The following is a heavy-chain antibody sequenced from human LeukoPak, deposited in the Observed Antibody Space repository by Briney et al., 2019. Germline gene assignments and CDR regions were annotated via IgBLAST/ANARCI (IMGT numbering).Heavy chain of an antibody. CDR2: INWNGGST. V-gene: IGHV3-20*01. J-gene: IGHJ6*03. Sequence: GGSLRLSCAACGFTFDEYGMSWVRQAAGRGLEGVAGINWNGGSTGYADSVKGRLTISRNNAKNSLYLQMNSLRAEDTALYHCARNAVAGIFYYYMDVWGKGTTVTVSS. CDR1: GFTFDEYG. D-gene: IGHD6-19*01. CDR3: ARNAVAGIFYYYMDV.